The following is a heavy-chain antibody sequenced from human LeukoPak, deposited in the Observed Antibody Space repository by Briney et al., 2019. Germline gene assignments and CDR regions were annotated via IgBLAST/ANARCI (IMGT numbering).Heavy chain of an antibody. CDR1: GGSISSSRYY. CDR3: ARAATMYYFDY. Sequence: SETLSLTCTVSGGSISSSRYYWGWIRQPPGKGLEWIGSIYYSGTTYYNPSLKSRVTISVDTSKNQFSLRLSSVTAADTAVYYCARAATMYYFDYWGQGTLVTVSS. V-gene: IGHV4-39*07. CDR2: IYYSGTT. J-gene: IGHJ4*02. D-gene: IGHD6-25*01.